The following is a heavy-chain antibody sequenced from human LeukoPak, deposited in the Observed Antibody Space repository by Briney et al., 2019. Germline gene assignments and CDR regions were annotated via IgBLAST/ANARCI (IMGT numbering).Heavy chain of an antibody. V-gene: IGHV4-59*08. J-gene: IGHJ3*02. CDR3: ARHAVVTAFDAFHI. CDR2: IYYSGSP. D-gene: IGHD2-15*01. CDR1: GGSISSYY. Sequence: SETLSLTCTVSGGSISSYYWSWVRQPPGKGLEWVGFIYYSGSPNYNPSLKSRVIISADTSKNEFSLRLNSVPAADTAVYYCARHAVVTAFDAFHIWGQGTMVTVSS.